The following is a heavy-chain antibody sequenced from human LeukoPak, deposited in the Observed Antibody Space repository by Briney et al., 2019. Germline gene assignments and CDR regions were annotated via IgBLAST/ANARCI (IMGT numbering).Heavy chain of an antibody. Sequence: SETLSHTCTVSGDSISSYYWSWIRQSPGKGLEWIGYIYTIGSTNYNPSLKSRVTISVDTSQNQFSLKLTSVTAADTAVYYCARWIQLWSTFDYWGQGTLVTVSA. D-gene: IGHD5-18*01. CDR2: IYTIGST. V-gene: IGHV4-4*08. CDR3: ARWIQLWSTFDY. J-gene: IGHJ4*02. CDR1: GDSISSYY.